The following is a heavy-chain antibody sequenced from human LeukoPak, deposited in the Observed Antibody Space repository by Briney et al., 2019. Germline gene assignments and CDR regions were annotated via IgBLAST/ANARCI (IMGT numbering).Heavy chain of an antibody. CDR2: IYYTGIT. V-gene: IGHV4-61*01. J-gene: IGHJ4*02. Sequence: SQTLSLTCAVSGGSVNSGSYYWSWIRQHPGKGLEWIGYIYYTGITNYNPSLKSRVTISVDTSKNQFSLNLNSVTAADTAVYYCATSQCGSDCYLAGDYWGQGTLVTVSS. CDR3: ATSQCGSDCYLAGDY. D-gene: IGHD2-21*02. CDR1: GGSVNSGSYY.